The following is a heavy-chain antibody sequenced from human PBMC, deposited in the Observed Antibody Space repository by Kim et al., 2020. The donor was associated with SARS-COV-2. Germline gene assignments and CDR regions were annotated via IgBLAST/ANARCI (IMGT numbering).Heavy chain of an antibody. CDR1: GYTFTSYA. J-gene: IGHJ6*02. Sequence: ASVKVSCKASGYTFTSYAMHWVRQAPGQRLEWMGWINAGNGNTKYSQKFQGRVTLTRDTSASTAYMELSSLRPEDTAVYYCARDSRLSIFGVVPYYYYGMDVWGQGTTVTVSS. V-gene: IGHV1-3*01. CDR3: ARDSRLSIFGVVPYYYYGMDV. D-gene: IGHD3-3*01. CDR2: INAGNGNT.